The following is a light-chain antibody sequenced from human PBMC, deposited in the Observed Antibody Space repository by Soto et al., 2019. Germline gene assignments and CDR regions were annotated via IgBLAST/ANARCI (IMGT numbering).Light chain of an antibody. CDR2: DAT. CDR1: LTISDNY. Sequence: EIVLTHSPGTLSLSPGERATLSCRASLTISDNYLAWYQQKAGQAPRLVMYDATSRATGIPDRFSATGSGTDFTLTISRLEPEDFAVYYFQQDSMAPLTFGQGTKVEV. J-gene: IGKJ1*01. CDR3: QQDSMAPLT. V-gene: IGKV3-20*01.